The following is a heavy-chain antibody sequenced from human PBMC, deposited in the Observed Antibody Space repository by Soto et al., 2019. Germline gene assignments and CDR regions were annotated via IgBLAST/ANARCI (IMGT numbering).Heavy chain of an antibody. D-gene: IGHD3-16*01. CDR2: IYYSGST. CDR3: ARLRGDAYYDYIWGTWYYFDY. Sequence: SETLSLTCTVSGGSISSYYWCWSRLPPGKGLEWFGYIYYSGSTNYNPSLKSRVTISVDTSKNQFSLKLSSVTAADTAVYYCARLRGDAYYDYIWGTWYYFDYWGQGTLVTVSS. J-gene: IGHJ4*02. CDR1: GGSISSYY. V-gene: IGHV4-59*01.